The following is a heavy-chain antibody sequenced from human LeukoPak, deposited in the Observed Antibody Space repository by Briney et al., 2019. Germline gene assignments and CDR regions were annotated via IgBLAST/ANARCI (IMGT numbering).Heavy chain of an antibody. D-gene: IGHD3-3*01. V-gene: IGHV1-69-2*01. CDR2: VDPEDGET. Sequence: ASVKVSCKVSGYTFTDYYMHWVQQAPGKGLEWMGLVDPEDGETIYAEKFQGRVTITADKSTDTAYMELSSLRSEDTAVYYCATLGNDFWSGYPSRTFDYWGQGTLVTVSS. CDR1: GYTFTDYY. CDR3: ATLGNDFWSGYPSRTFDY. J-gene: IGHJ4*02.